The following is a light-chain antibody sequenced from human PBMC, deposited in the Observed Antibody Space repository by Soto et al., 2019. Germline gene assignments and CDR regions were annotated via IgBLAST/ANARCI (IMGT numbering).Light chain of an antibody. CDR2: EVS. CDR1: SSDVGGYNF. J-gene: IGLJ2*01. V-gene: IGLV2-8*01. CDR3: SSYAGSNIVV. Sequence: QSALTQPPSASGSPGQSVTISCTGTSSDVGGYNFVSWYQHHPGKAPKLMIYEVSERPSGVPDRFSGSKSGNTASLTVSGLQAEDEAEYYCSSYAGSNIVVFGGGTKLTVL.